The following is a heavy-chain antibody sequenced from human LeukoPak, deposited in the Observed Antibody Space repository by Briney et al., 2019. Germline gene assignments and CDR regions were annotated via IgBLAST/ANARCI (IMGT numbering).Heavy chain of an antibody. V-gene: IGHV4-30-4*08. CDR3: ARESVVVVPAAIVHYYYMDV. J-gene: IGHJ6*03. CDR2: IYYSGST. CDR1: GGSISSGDYY. Sequence: PSQTLSLTCTVSGGSISSGDYYWSWIRQPPGKGLEWIGYIYYSGSTYYNPSLKSRVTMSVDTSKNQFSLKLSSVTAADTAVYYCARESVVVVPAAIVHYYYMDVWGKGTTVTVSS. D-gene: IGHD2-2*02.